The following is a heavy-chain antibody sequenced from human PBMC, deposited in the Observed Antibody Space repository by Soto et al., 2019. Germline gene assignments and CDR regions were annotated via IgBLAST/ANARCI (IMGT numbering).Heavy chain of an antibody. V-gene: IGHV1-69*01. D-gene: IGHD1-7*01. CDR3: ARGVLDWNYAPPNYGMYV. CDR2: IIPIFGTA. CDR1: GGTFSSYA. J-gene: IGHJ6*02. Sequence: QVQLVQSGAEVKKPGSSVKVSCKASGGTFSSYAISWVRQAPGQGLEWMGGIIPIFGTANYAQKFQGRVTITADESTSTVYMELSSLRSEDTAVYYCARGVLDWNYAPPNYGMYVWGQGTTVTVSS.